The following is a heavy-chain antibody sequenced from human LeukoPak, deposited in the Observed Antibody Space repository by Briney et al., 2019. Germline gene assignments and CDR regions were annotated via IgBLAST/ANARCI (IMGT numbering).Heavy chain of an antibody. Sequence: SETLSLTCTVSGGSISSYYWSWIRQSPGKGLEWIGYIYYSGSTNYNPSLKSRVTISVDTSKNQFSLKLSSVTTADTAVYYCARLHRGEEAFDIWGQGTMVTVSA. CDR1: GGSISSYY. CDR2: IYYSGST. J-gene: IGHJ3*02. CDR3: ARLHRGEEAFDI. V-gene: IGHV4-59*01.